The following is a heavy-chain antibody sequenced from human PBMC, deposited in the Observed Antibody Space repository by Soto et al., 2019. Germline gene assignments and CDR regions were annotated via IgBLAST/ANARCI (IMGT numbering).Heavy chain of an antibody. J-gene: IGHJ5*02. CDR2: ISAYNGNT. V-gene: IGHV1-18*04. CDR1: GYTLTSYG. CDR3: AGDPSGFDP. Sequence: QGQLVQPGAGGKKLGASVKVSFKAPGYTLTSYGITWVRRAPGQGLEWWGGISAYNGNTNNAEKRQGRVTMTPDTSTSPAYRELGSLRSDDPAVYYCAGDPSGFDPWGQGTLVTFSS.